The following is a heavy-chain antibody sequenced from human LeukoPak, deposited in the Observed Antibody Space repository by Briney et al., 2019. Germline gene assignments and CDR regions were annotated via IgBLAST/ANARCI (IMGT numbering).Heavy chain of an antibody. Sequence: GASVKVSCKASGGIFSDYALNWVRQAPGQGLEWMGGIIPIFGTANYAQKFQGRVTITADKSTSTAYMELSSLRSEDTAVYYCARDRDRYSYGYSDAFDIWGQGTMVTVSS. V-gene: IGHV1-69*06. CDR1: GGIFSDYA. D-gene: IGHD5-18*01. J-gene: IGHJ3*02. CDR3: ARDRDRYSYGYSDAFDI. CDR2: IIPIFGTA.